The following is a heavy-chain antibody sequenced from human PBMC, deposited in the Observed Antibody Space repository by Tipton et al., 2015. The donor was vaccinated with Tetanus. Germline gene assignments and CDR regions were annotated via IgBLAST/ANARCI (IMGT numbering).Heavy chain of an antibody. CDR1: GHNSRSYW. J-gene: IGHJ6*02. CDR3: ARHSGGSEIGYYDDMDV. D-gene: IGHD3-10*01. Sequence: QLVQSGAELKKPGESLKISCKVSGHNSRSYWIAWVRQEPGRGLEWMGIIYSGDSDTRYSPPFHGQVTISADKSINTVYLQWSSLKASDSAMYYCARHSGGSEIGYYDDMDVWGQGTTVTVSS. CDR2: IYSGDSDT. V-gene: IGHV5-51*01.